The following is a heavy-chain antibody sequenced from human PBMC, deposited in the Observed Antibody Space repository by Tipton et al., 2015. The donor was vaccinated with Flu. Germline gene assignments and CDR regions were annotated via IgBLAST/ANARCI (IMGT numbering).Heavy chain of an antibody. CDR2: IGGGGATT. CDR1: GFTFSRYA. Sequence: SLRLSCTASGFTFSRYAMSWVRQAPGKGLEWVSAIGGGGATTYFADSVKGRFTISRDNIRNTLFLQMNSLRAEDTAIYYCARVIPELVAGLDSWGQGTLVTVSS. CDR3: ARVIPELVAGLDS. J-gene: IGHJ4*02. V-gene: IGHV3-23*01. D-gene: IGHD6-19*01.